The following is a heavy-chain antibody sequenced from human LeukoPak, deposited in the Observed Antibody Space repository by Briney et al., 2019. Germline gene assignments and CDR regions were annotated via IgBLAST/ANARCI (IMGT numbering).Heavy chain of an antibody. D-gene: IGHD6-19*01. CDR2: LYRCGLT. CDR3: GTDRWPGLGDF. V-gene: IGHV3-66*01. Sequence: GGSVTLSCAASGFTVNDNYMIWLAPAPGKGLVGWLNLYRCGLTYYPDPHKGRLPITRHIHKNTLYLQMSSLRAEDTAVYLCGTDRWPGLGDFWGRGTTVTVSS. J-gene: IGHJ6*02. CDR1: GFTVNDNY.